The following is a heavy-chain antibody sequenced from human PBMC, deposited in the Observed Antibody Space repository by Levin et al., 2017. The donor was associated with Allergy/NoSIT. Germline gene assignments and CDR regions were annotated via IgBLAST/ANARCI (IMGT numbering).Heavy chain of an antibody. J-gene: IGHJ4*02. CDR3: ARDPGSSYDYIWGSYRYTVPPSSRGNGFDY. Sequence: VASVKVSCKASGYTFTGYYMHWVRQAPGQGLEWMGRINPNSGGTNYAQKFQGRVTMTRDTSISTAYMELSRLRSDDTAVYYCARDPGSSYDYIWGSYRYTVPPSSRGNGFDYWGQGTLVTVSS. V-gene: IGHV1-2*06. D-gene: IGHD3-16*02. CDR1: GYTFTGYY. CDR2: INPNSGGT.